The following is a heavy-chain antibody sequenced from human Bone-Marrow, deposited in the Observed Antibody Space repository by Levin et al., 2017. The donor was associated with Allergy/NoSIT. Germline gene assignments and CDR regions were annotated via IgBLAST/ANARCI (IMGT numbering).Heavy chain of an antibody. CDR2: IMPIIGTA. V-gene: IGHV1-69*13. D-gene: IGHD6-19*01. CDR1: GGTFSTYT. CDR3: ARGEIGSSGLVDY. J-gene: IGHJ4*02. Sequence: PVASVKVSCKASGGTFSTYTISWVRQAPGQGLEWMGGIMPIIGTANYAQKFQGRVTINADESTSTAYMELSSLRSEDTAVYYCARGEIGSSGLVDYWGQGTLVTVSS.